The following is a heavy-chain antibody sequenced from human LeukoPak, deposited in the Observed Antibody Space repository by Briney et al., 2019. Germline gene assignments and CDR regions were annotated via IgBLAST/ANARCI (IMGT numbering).Heavy chain of an antibody. V-gene: IGHV3-15*01. CDR3: TTPGSYYPYFDY. D-gene: IGHD1-26*01. Sequence: PGGCLRLSCAASGFTLSNAWMSWVRQAPGRGLEWVGRIKSKTDGGTTDYAAPVKGRFTISRDDSKNTLYLQMNSLKTEDTAVYYCTTPGSYYPYFDYWGQGTLVTVSS. CDR1: GFTLSNAW. J-gene: IGHJ4*02. CDR2: IKSKTDGGTT.